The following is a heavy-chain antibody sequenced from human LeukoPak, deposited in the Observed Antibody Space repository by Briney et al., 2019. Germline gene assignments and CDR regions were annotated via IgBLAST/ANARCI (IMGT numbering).Heavy chain of an antibody. J-gene: IGHJ4*02. D-gene: IGHD3-3*01. CDR3: AKAGFGVVTDDY. CDR1: GFTFSSYA. CDR2: ISGSGGST. V-gene: IGHV3-23*01. Sequence: PSGGSLRLSCAASGFTFSSYAMSWVRQAPGKGLEWVSAISGSGGSTYYADSVKGRFTISRDNSKNTLYLQMNSLRAEDTAVYYCAKAGFGVVTDDYWGQGTLVTVSS.